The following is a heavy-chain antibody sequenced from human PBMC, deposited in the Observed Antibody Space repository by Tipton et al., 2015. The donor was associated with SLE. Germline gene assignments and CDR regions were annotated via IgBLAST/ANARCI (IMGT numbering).Heavy chain of an antibody. J-gene: IGHJ4*02. CDR1: GFTFSSYG. Sequence: SLRLSCAASGFTFSSYGMHWVRQAPGKGLEWVAIIWYDGSNKYYADSVKGRFTISRDNSKNTLYLQMNILRAEDTAVYYCGKETGTIVVADYWGQGTLVTVSS. V-gene: IGHV3-33*06. CDR2: IWYDGSNK. CDR3: GKETGTIVVADY. D-gene: IGHD2-21*01.